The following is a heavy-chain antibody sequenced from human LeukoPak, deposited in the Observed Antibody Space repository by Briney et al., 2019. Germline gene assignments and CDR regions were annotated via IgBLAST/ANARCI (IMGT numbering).Heavy chain of an antibody. Sequence: GGSLRLSCAASGFTFSGSAMHWVRQASGQGLEWVGRIRSKANSYATAYAASVKGRFTISRDNSKNTLYLQMNSLRAEDTAVYDCARDSRYYYGSGSYYHKTYYYYGMDVGGQGTTVTVSS. J-gene: IGHJ6*02. CDR2: IRSKANSYAT. D-gene: IGHD3-10*01. CDR3: ARDSRYYYGSGSYYHKTYYYYGMDV. V-gene: IGHV3-73*01. CDR1: GFTFSGSA.